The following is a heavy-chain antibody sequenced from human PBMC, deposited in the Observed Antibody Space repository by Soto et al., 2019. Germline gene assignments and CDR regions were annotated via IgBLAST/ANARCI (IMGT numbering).Heavy chain of an antibody. V-gene: IGHV3-30-3*01. J-gene: IGHJ6*02. Sequence: VQLVESGGGVVQPGRSLRLSCAASGFTFSSYAMHWVRQAPGKGLEWVAVISYDGSNKYYADSVKGRFTISRDNSKNTLYLQMNSLRAEDTAVYYCARVHYISYYYYYGMDVWGQGTTVTVSS. CDR3: ARVHYISYYYYYGMDV. CDR1: GFTFSSYA. CDR2: ISYDGSNK. D-gene: IGHD4-4*01.